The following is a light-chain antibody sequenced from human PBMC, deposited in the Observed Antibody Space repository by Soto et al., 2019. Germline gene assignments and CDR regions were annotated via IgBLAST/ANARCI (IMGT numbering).Light chain of an antibody. Sequence: DIQMTQSPSTLSASVGDRVTITCRASQSISSWLAWYQQKPGKAPKLLIYKASSLEGGVPSRFSGRGSGTDFTLTISSLQPDDFATYYCHQYHSYSPTFGGGTKVAIK. V-gene: IGKV1-5*03. CDR3: HQYHSYSPT. CDR2: KAS. J-gene: IGKJ4*01. CDR1: QSISSW.